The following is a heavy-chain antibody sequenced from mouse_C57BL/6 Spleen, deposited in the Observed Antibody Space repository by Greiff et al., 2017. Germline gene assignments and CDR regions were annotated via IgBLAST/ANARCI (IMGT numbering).Heavy chain of an antibody. Sequence: EVQLQQSGAELVKPGASVKLSCTASGFNIKDYYMHWVKQRTEQGLEWIGRIDPEDGENKYAPKFQGKATRTADTSSNTAYRQLSSLTSEDTAVYYCARDDYYAMDYWGQGTSVTVSS. J-gene: IGHJ4*01. CDR3: ARDDYYAMDY. V-gene: IGHV14-2*01. CDR1: GFNIKDYY. CDR2: IDPEDGEN.